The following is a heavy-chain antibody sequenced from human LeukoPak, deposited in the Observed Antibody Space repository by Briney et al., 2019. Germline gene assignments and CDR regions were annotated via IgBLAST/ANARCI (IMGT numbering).Heavy chain of an antibody. CDR3: ARDRDRFWNDANDAFDI. J-gene: IGHJ3*02. V-gene: IGHV3-74*01. CDR2: INSDGSST. Sequence: GGSLRLSCAASGFTFSSYWMHWVRQAPGKGLVWVSRINSDGSSTSYADSVKGRFTISRDNAKNTLYLQMNSLRAEDTAVYYCARDRDRFWNDANDAFDIWGQGTMVSVSS. CDR1: GFTFSSYW. D-gene: IGHD1-1*01.